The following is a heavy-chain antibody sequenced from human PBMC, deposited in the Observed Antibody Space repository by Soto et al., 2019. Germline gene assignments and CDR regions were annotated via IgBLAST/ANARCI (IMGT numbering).Heavy chain of an antibody. D-gene: IGHD6-19*01. J-gene: IGHJ1*01. CDR3: AISGYSSDWYGYFQH. CDR1: GFTFSSYA. Sequence: LRLSCAASGFTFSSYAMSWVRQAPGKGLEWVSAISGSGGSTYYADSVKGRFTISRDNSKNTLYLQMNSLRAEDTAVYYCAISGYSSDWYGYFQHWGQGTLVTVSS. CDR2: ISGSGGST. V-gene: IGHV3-23*01.